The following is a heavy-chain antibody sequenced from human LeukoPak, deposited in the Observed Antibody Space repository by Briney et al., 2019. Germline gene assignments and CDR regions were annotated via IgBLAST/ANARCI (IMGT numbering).Heavy chain of an antibody. CDR3: QGVPAG. V-gene: IGHV3-15*01. CDR1: GFTFSSYE. J-gene: IGHJ4*02. CDR2: IKTAGETP. Sequence: GGSLRLSCAASGFTFSSYEMNWVREAPGKGLEWVGLIKTAGETPDYAAPVKGRFTISRDDSKNTLYLQMNSLKVEDTAVYFCQGVPAGWGQGTLVTVSS. D-gene: IGHD2-2*01.